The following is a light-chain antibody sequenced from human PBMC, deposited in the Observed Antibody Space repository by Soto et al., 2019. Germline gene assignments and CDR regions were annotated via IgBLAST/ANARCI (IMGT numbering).Light chain of an antibody. CDR2: GNS. CDR3: QSYDSSLRDVV. Sequence: QSVLTQPPSVSGAPGQRVTISCTGSSSNIGAGYDVHWYQQLPGTAPKLLIYGNSNRPSGVPDRFSGSKSGTSASLAITGLLADDEADYYCQSYDSSLRDVVFGGGTKLTVL. V-gene: IGLV1-40*01. CDR1: SSNIGAGYD. J-gene: IGLJ2*01.